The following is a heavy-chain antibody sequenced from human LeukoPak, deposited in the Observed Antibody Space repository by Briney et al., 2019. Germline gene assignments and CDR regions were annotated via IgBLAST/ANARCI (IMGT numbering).Heavy chain of an antibody. CDR2: INYIGST. V-gene: IGHV4-59*01. Sequence: KASETLSLTCTVSGGSISSYYWSWIRQPPGKELEWIGSINYIGSTNSNPSLKSRVTFSVDTSKKQFSLKLNSVTAADTAVYYCARMSSTGWYVIYWGRGTLVTVSS. D-gene: IGHD6-19*01. CDR3: ARMSSTGWYVIY. CDR1: GGSISSYY. J-gene: IGHJ4*02.